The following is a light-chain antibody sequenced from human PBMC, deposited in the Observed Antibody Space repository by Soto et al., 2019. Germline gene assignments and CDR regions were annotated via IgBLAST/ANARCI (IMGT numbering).Light chain of an antibody. V-gene: IGKV1-5*03. J-gene: IGKJ4*01. CDR3: QQYDSDPLA. CDR1: QSIDRW. CDR2: KAS. Sequence: DIQMTQSPPTLSASVGDRVTITCRASQSIDRWLAWYQQKPGKGPKILVYKASTLQSGVPSRFSGSGSGTEFTLTISNLQPDDVATYYCQQYDSDPLAFGGGTKVEIK.